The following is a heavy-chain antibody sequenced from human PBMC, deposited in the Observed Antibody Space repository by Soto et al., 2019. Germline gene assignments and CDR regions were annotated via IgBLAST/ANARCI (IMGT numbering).Heavy chain of an antibody. J-gene: IGHJ4*02. V-gene: IGHV1-46*01. Sequence: QVQLVQSGAEVKKPGASVKVSCKASGYTFTSYYMHWVRQAPGQGLEWMGIINPSGGSTRYAQKFQGRVTMTSDTSTSTVDMELSSLRSEDTGVYYCARVQRPGTTALRDLGYWGQGTLVTVSS. CDR2: INPSGGST. D-gene: IGHD1-1*01. CDR3: ARVQRPGTTALRDLGY. CDR1: GYTFTSYY.